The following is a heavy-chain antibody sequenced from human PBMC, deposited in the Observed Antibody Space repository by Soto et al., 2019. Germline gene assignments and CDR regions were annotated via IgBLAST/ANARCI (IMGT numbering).Heavy chain of an antibody. CDR1: GASIISMNW. Sequence: QVQLQESGPGLVKPSGTLSLTCAVSGASIISMNWWSWVRQPPGKGLEWIGEIHHSGSTNYNPSLMSRVTISVDKSKNQFSLKLTSVTAVDTAVYYCARYDYGSGDDYNIDYWGQGTLVTVSS. V-gene: IGHV4-4*02. J-gene: IGHJ4*02. CDR2: IHHSGST. D-gene: IGHD3-10*01. CDR3: ARYDYGSGDDYNIDY.